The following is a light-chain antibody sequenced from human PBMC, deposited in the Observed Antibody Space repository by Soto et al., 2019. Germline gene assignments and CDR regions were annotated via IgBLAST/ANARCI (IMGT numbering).Light chain of an antibody. J-gene: IGKJ1*01. V-gene: IGKV3-20*01. CDR1: QTISTNN. CDR2: GTS. Sequence: EIVLTQSPGTLSVSPGERATLSCRASQTISTNNLAWYQQKPGQAPSLLIYGTSSRATGIPDRFSGSGSGTDFALTISSREPEDSAIDYCQQYGSGTCGQGTKVEIK. CDR3: QQYGSGT.